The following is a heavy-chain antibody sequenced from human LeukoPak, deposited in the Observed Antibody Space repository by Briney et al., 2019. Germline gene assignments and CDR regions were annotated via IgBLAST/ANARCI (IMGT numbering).Heavy chain of an antibody. Sequence: PGRSLRLSCAASGFTFSTYGMHWVRQAPDKGLEWVAVTWHDGSNKYYADSVKDRFTISRDNSKNTLYLQMNSLRAEDTAVYYCAKETVVVVAATPDAFDIWGQGTMVTVSS. D-gene: IGHD2-15*01. J-gene: IGHJ3*02. CDR3: AKETVVVVAATPDAFDI. V-gene: IGHV3-33*06. CDR2: TWHDGSNK. CDR1: GFTFSTYG.